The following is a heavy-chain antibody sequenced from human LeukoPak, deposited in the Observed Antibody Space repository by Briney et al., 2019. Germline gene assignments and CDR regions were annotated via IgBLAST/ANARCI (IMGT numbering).Heavy chain of an antibody. D-gene: IGHD6-13*01. CDR2: ISAYNGNT. J-gene: IGHJ6*02. CDR1: GYTFTSYG. V-gene: IGHV1-18*01. CDR3: ARVAYSSSWYPYYYYGMDV. Sequence: ASVKVSCKASGYTFTSYGISWVRQAPGQGLEWMGWISAYNGNTNYAQKLQGRVTMTTDTSTSTAYMELRSLRSDDTAVYYSARVAYSSSWYPYYYYGMDVWGQGTTVTVSS.